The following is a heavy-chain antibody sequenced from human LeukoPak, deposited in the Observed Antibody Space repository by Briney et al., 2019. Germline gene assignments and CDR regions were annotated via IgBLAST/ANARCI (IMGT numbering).Heavy chain of an antibody. CDR2: ISAYNGNT. D-gene: IGHD1-1*01. CDR1: GYTFTSYG. Sequence: GASVKVSCKASGYTFTSYGISWVRQAPGQGLEWMGWISAYNGNTNYAQKLQGRVTMTTDTSTSTAYMELRSLRSDDTAMYFCARDPKYNWNDFFDYWGQGTLVTVSS. V-gene: IGHV1-18*01. CDR3: ARDPKYNWNDFFDY. J-gene: IGHJ4*02.